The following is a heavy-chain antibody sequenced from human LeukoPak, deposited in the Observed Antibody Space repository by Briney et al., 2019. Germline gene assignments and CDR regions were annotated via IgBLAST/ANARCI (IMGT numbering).Heavy chain of an antibody. D-gene: IGHD5-24*01. CDR1: GGSISSSSYY. CDR3: ARDSGRWLQLSPAGFDY. V-gene: IGHV4-39*07. CDR2: IYYSGST. J-gene: IGHJ4*02. Sequence: SETLSLTCTVSGGSISSSSYYWGWIRQPPGKGLEWIGSIYYSGSTYYNPSLKSRVTISVDTSKNQFSLKLSSVTAADTAVYYCARDSGRWLQLSPAGFDYWGQGTLVTVSS.